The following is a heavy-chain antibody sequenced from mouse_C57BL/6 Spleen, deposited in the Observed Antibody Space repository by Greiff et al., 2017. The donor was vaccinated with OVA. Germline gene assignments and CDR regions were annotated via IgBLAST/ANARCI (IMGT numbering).Heavy chain of an antibody. J-gene: IGHJ2*01. CDR1: GFNIKDDY. CDR3: TPSGGLRYYFDY. CDR2: IDPENGDT. V-gene: IGHV14-4*01. D-gene: IGHD2-2*01. Sequence: EVQLQQSGAELVRPGASVKLSCTASGFNIKDDYMHWVKQRPEQGLEWIGWIDPENGDTEYASKFQGKATITADTSSNTAYLQLSSLTSEDTAVYYCTPSGGLRYYFDYWGQGTTRTVSS.